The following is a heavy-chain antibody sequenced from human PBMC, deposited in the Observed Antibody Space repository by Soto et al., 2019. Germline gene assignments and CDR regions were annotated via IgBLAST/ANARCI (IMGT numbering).Heavy chain of an antibody. CDR1: GSTLTAYG. V-gene: IGHV3-23*01. D-gene: IGHD2-2*03. J-gene: IGHJ4*02. CDR2: IRGGGTTT. CDR3: AKGVAGYFSLEDY. Sequence: EVQLLESGGGLVQPGGSLRLPWAAPGSTLTAYGMGWAPKAPGRGLEWVSGIRGGGTTTYYADSVKGRFTISRDNSKNTLYLQMKSLRAEDTAVYYCAKGVAGYFSLEDYWGQGTLVTVSS.